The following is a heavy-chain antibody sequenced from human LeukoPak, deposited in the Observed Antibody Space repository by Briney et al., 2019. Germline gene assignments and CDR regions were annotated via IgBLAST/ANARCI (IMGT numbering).Heavy chain of an antibody. CDR1: GFTFSSYS. CDR3: ARDGEQLAPYAYYYYYYMDV. D-gene: IGHD6-6*01. J-gene: IGHJ6*03. V-gene: IGHV3-21*01. Sequence: GGSLRLSCAASGFTFSSYSMNWVRQAPGKGLEWVSSISSSSSYIYYADPVKGRFTISRDNAKNSLYLQMNSLRAEDTAVYYCARDGEQLAPYAYYYYYYMDVWGKGTTVTVSS. CDR2: ISSSSSYI.